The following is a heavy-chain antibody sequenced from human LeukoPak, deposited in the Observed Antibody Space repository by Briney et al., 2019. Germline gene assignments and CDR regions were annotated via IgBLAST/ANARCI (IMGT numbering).Heavy chain of an antibody. CDR1: GFTFSSHW. Sequence: PGGSLRLSCVASGFTFSSHWMHWVRRAPGKGLVWISRVSSDGSSTRYADSVQGRFTISRDNAENTLYLQLNSLRAGDTAVYYCARGGSPPEALGDAFDIWGQGTMVTVSS. J-gene: IGHJ3*02. CDR2: VSSDGSST. D-gene: IGHD1-26*01. CDR3: ARGGSPPEALGDAFDI. V-gene: IGHV3-74*01.